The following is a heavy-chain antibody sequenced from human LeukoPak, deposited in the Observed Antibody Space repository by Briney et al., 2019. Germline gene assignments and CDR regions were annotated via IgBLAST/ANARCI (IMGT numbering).Heavy chain of an antibody. CDR1: GFTFSSYS. CDR3: ARDAKSMIPQDDY. V-gene: IGHV3-48*04. Sequence: PGGSLRLSCAASGFTFSSYSMNSVRQAPGKGLERFSYISTGGSPIYYADSVKGRFTISRDNAKNSLYLQMNSLRAEDTAVYYCARDAKSMIPQDDYWGQGTLVTVSS. CDR2: ISTGGSPI. J-gene: IGHJ4*02. D-gene: IGHD3-22*01.